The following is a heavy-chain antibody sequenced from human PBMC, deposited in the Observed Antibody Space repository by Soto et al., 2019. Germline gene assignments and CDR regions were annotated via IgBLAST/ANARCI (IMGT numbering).Heavy chain of an antibody. Sequence: GGSLRLSCAASGFTFSSYGMHWVRQAPGKGLEWVAVISYDGSNKYYADSVKGRFTISRDNSKNTLYLQMNSLRAEDTAVYYCAKSLSYYDSSGDYYEALYYGMDVWGQGTTVTVSS. J-gene: IGHJ6*02. CDR1: GFTFSSYG. V-gene: IGHV3-30*18. CDR3: AKSLSYYDSSGDYYEALYYGMDV. CDR2: ISYDGSNK. D-gene: IGHD3-22*01.